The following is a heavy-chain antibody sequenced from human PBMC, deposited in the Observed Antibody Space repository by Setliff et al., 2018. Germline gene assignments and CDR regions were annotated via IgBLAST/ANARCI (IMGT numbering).Heavy chain of an antibody. V-gene: IGHV4-59*11. D-gene: IGHD3-3*01. CDR2: IYYSGST. CDR3: ASGVPNYDFWSGYYTGSYWFDP. Sequence: SETLSLTCTVSGGSISSHYWSWIRQPPGKGLEWTGYIYYSGSTNYNPSLKSRVTISVDTSKNQFSLKLSSVTAADTAVYYCASGVPNYDFWSGYYTGSYWFDPWGQGTLVTVS. CDR1: GGSISSHY. J-gene: IGHJ5*02.